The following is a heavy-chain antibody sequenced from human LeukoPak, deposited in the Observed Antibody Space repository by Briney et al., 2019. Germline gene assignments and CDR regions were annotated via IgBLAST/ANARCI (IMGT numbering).Heavy chain of an antibody. CDR3: ARGLTGWEGRPPFDI. J-gene: IGHJ3*02. Sequence: GESLKISCKGSGYSFTSYWIGWVRQMPGKGLEWMGIIYPGDSDTRYSPSFQGQVTISADKSISTAYLQWSSLKASDTAVYYCARGLTGWEGRPPFDIWGQGTMVTVSS. V-gene: IGHV5-51*01. CDR1: GYSFTSYW. D-gene: IGHD1-26*01. CDR2: IYPGDSDT.